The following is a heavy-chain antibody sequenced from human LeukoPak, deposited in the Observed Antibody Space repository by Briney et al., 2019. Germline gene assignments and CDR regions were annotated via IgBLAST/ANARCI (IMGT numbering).Heavy chain of an antibody. J-gene: IGHJ4*02. D-gene: IGHD3-10*01. Sequence: GGSLRLSCAASGFTFSSYNMNWVRQAPGKGLEWVSSITSGSSYIYYADSVKGRFTISRDNAKNSLYLQMNSLRAEDTAVYYCARVVLWFGELLFDYWGQGTLVTVSS. CDR3: ARVVLWFGELLFDY. CDR1: GFTFSSYN. V-gene: IGHV3-21*01. CDR2: ITSGSSYI.